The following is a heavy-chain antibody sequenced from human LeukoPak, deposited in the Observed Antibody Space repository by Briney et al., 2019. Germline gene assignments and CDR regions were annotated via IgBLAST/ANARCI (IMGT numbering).Heavy chain of an antibody. CDR2: IYHSGST. CDR3: ARALRYFDWLGNYFDY. D-gene: IGHD3-9*01. Sequence: PSETLSLTCAVSGYSISSGYYWGWIRQPPGKGLEWIGGIYHSGSTYYNPSLKSRVTISVDTSKNQFSLKLSSVTAADTAVYYCARALRYFDWLGNYFDYWGQGTLVTVSS. CDR1: GYSISSGYY. J-gene: IGHJ4*02. V-gene: IGHV4-38-2*01.